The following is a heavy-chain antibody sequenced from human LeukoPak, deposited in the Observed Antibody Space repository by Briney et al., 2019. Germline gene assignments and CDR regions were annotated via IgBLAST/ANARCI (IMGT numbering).Heavy chain of an antibody. CDR3: ARDLLDSFDI. CDR1: GDSVSSNSAA. Sequence: SQTLSLTCAISGDSVSSNSAAWNWIRQSPSRGLEWLGRTYYRSKWFNDYAVSVKSRITINPETSKNQFSLQLSSVTPEDMAVYYCARDLLDSFDIWGQGTMVTVSS. J-gene: IGHJ3*02. V-gene: IGHV6-1*01. CDR2: TYYRSKWFN.